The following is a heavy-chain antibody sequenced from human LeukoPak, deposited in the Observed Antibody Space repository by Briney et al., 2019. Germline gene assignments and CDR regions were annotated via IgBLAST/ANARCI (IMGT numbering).Heavy chain of an antibody. CDR2: ISSSSSYI. CDR3: ASTQVAGTAFDI. J-gene: IGHJ3*02. V-gene: IGHV3-21*01. D-gene: IGHD6-19*01. Sequence: GGSLRLSCAASGFTFSSCEMNWVRQAPGKGLEWVSSISSSSSYIYYADSVKGRFTISRDNAKNSLYLQMNSLRAEDTAVYYCASTQVAGTAFDIWGQGTMVTVSS. CDR1: GFTFSSCE.